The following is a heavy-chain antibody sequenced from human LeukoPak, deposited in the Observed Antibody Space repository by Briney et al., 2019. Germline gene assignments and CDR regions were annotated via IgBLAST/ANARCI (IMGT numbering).Heavy chain of an antibody. CDR3: AREGADGYNVGFDY. J-gene: IGHJ4*02. CDR1: GFTFTNYA. D-gene: IGHD5-24*01. CDR2: ISGSGTRT. V-gene: IGHV3-23*01. Sequence: GGSLRLSCAASGFTFTNYAMSWVRQAPGKGLEWVSAISGSGTRTYYADSVKGRFTISRDNAKNSLYLQMNSLRVEDTAVYYCAREGADGYNVGFDYWGQGTLVTVSS.